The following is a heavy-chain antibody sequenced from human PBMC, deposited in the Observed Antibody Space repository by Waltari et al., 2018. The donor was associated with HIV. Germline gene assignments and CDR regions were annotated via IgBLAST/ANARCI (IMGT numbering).Heavy chain of an antibody. CDR3: ARDPRSSGYYGMDV. V-gene: IGHV3-53*01. CDR1: GLTVSGNY. D-gene: IGHD1-26*01. CDR2: IYSGGSR. J-gene: IGHJ6*02. Sequence: EVQLVESGGGLIEPGGSLRLSCSASGLTVSGNYMSWGRQAPGKGLEWVSVIYSGGSRYYADSVKGRFTISRDNSKNTLSLHMNSLGPEDTAVYYCARDPRSSGYYGMDVWGQGTTVTVSS.